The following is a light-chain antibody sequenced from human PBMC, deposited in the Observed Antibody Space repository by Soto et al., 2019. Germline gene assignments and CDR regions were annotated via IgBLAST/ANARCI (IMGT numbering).Light chain of an antibody. CDR3: QQLNSYPPMYT. Sequence: IQLTQSPSSLSASVGDRVTITCRASQGISSYLAWYQQKPGKAPKLLIYAASTLQSGVPSRFSGSESGTDFTLTISSLQPEDFATYYCQQLNSYPPMYTFGQGTKLEIK. V-gene: IGKV1-9*01. J-gene: IGKJ2*01. CDR2: AAS. CDR1: QGISSY.